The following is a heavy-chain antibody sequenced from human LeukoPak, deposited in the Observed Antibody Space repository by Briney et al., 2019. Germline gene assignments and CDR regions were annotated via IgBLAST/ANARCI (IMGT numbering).Heavy chain of an antibody. CDR1: GGSISSGGYY. CDR3: ARTNYYDSSGPKHYFDQ. D-gene: IGHD3-22*01. Sequence: SQTLSLTCTVSGGSISSGGYYWSWIRQHPGKGLEWIGYIYYSGSTYYNPSLKSRVTISVDTSKNQFSLKLSSVTAADTAAYYCARTNYYDSSGPKHYFDQWGQGTLVTVSS. V-gene: IGHV4-31*03. J-gene: IGHJ4*02. CDR2: IYYSGST.